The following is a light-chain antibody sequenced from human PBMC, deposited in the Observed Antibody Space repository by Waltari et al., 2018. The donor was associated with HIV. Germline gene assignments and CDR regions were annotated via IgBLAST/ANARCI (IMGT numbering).Light chain of an antibody. Sequence: SYELTQPPSVSVSPGQTARITCSGDALPKKYAYWYQQKPGQAPVLVKYKGSKRPSGNPERFSCSSSGNTGTLAISGVQAEDEADYYCPSANSRGTVIFGGGTQLAVL. CDR3: PSANSRGTVI. J-gene: IGLJ2*01. CDR1: ALPKKY. CDR2: KGS. V-gene: IGLV3-25*03.